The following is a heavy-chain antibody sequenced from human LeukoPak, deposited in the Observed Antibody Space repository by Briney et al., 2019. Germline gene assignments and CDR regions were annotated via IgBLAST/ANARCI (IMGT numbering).Heavy chain of an antibody. J-gene: IGHJ4*02. CDR2: IYPGDSDT. CDR1: GYSFTSYW. CDR3: ARQGLAAAGPPTIGY. V-gene: IGHV5-51*01. D-gene: IGHD6-13*01. Sequence: ESLKISCKGSGYSFTSYWIGWVRQMPGKGLEWMGIIYPGDSDTRYSPSFQGQVTISADKSISTAYLQWSSLKASDTAMYYCARQGLAAAGPPTIGYWGQGTLVTVSS.